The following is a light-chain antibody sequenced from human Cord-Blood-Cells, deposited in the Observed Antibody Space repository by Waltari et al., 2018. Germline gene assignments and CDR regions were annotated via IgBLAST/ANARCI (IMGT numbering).Light chain of an antibody. Sequence: QSVLTQPPSVSGAPGQRVTISCTGSSPHIGAGYDGPWYQQLPGTAPKLLSYVNSNRPSGVPDRFSGSKSGTSASLAITGLQAEDEADYYCQSYDSSLSVYVVFGGGTKLTVL. CDR1: SPHIGAGYD. V-gene: IGLV1-40*01. J-gene: IGLJ2*01. CDR3: QSYDSSLSVYVV. CDR2: VNS.